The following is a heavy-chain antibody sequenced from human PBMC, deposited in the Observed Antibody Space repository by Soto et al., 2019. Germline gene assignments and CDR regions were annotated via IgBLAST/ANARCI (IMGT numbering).Heavy chain of an antibody. Sequence: SETLSLTCTVSGGSISSGGYYWSWIRQHPGKGLEWIGYIYYSGSTYYNPSLKSRVTISVDTSKNQFSLKLSSVTAADTAVYYCARGHYDILTGYYPLNWFDPWGQGTLVTVSS. CDR3: ARGHYDILTGYYPLNWFDP. J-gene: IGHJ5*02. D-gene: IGHD3-9*01. V-gene: IGHV4-31*03. CDR2: IYYSGST. CDR1: GGSISSGGYY.